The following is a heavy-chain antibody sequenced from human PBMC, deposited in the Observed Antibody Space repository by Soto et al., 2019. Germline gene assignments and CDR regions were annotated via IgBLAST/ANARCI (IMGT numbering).Heavy chain of an antibody. D-gene: IGHD1-1*01. CDR3: ARLQYNFDY. J-gene: IGHJ4*02. CDR1: GGSISNYY. CDR2: IYYSGST. V-gene: IGHV4-59*08. Sequence: QVQLQESGPGLVKPSETLSLTCTVSGGSISNYYWSWIRQPPGKGLEWIGYIYYSGSTNYNPSLKSRVTISVDTSKNQFSLKLSSVTAADTAVYYCARLQYNFDYWGQGTLVTVSS.